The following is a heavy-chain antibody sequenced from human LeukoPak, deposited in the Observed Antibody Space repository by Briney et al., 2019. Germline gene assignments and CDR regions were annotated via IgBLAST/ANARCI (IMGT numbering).Heavy chain of an antibody. D-gene: IGHD2-2*02. V-gene: IGHV4-39*01. CDR3: ASQVEGYCSSTSCYRFGP. J-gene: IGHJ5*02. CDR1: DGSISSSSFF. CDR2: IHYSGST. Sequence: SETLSLTCTVSDGSISSSSFFWGWIRQPPGKGLEWIGSIHYSGSTYYNPSLKSRVTISVDTSKNQFSLKLSSVTAADTAVYYCASQVEGYCSSTSCYRFGPWGQGTLVTVSS.